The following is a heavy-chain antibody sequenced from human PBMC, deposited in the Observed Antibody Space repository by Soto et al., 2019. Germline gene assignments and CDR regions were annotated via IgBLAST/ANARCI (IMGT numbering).Heavy chain of an antibody. Sequence: QVQLQESGPGLVKPSQTLSLTCTVSGGSISSGGYYWSWIRQHPGKGLEWIGYIYYSGSTYYNPSLKSRVTXSXDXXKNQFSLKLSSVTAADTAVYYCASELDYGDYLFDYWGQGTLVTVSS. CDR1: GGSISSGGYY. V-gene: IGHV4-31*03. CDR2: IYYSGST. J-gene: IGHJ4*02. CDR3: ASELDYGDYLFDY. D-gene: IGHD4-17*01.